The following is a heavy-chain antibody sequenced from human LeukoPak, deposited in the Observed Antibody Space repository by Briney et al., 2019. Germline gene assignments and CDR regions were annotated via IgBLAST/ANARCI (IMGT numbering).Heavy chain of an antibody. CDR2: IIGNGFST. Sequence: GGSLRLSCAASGFTFSVSAMNWVRQAPGKGLEWVATIIGNGFSTYYADSVNGRFIISRGNSQNTLFLQMNSLRAEDTAIYYCAKGRRDGYNYPLFDHSGHGALVTVSS. CDR1: GFTFSVSA. V-gene: IGHV3-23*01. J-gene: IGHJ4*01. CDR3: AKGRRDGYNYPLFDH. D-gene: IGHD5-24*01.